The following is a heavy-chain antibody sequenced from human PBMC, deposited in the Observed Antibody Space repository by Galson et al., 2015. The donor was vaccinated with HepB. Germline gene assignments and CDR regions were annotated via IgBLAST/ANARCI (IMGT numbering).Heavy chain of an antibody. CDR1: GFTFSSYA. Sequence: SLRLSCAASGFTFSSYAMHWVRQAPGKGLEWVAVISYDGSNKYYADSVKGRFTISRDNSKNTLYLQMNSLRAEDTAVYYCARGRMIAAAGTVLGAFDIWGQGTMVTVSS. V-gene: IGHV3-30-3*01. J-gene: IGHJ3*02. D-gene: IGHD6-13*01. CDR2: ISYDGSNK. CDR3: ARGRMIAAAGTVLGAFDI.